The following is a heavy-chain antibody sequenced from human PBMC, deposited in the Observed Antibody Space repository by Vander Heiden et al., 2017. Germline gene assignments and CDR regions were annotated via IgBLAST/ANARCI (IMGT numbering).Heavy chain of an antibody. D-gene: IGHD2-15*01. CDR2: IWFDGRNE. J-gene: IGHJ4*02. CDR3: ARDYGNGYSSADY. CDR1: GFSFRSYG. Sequence: QVQLVESGGGVVQPGGSLRLSCAASGFSFRSYGMHWVRQAPGKGLERVALIWFDGRNEFYTDSVKGRFSISRDNFKNTLYLQMNSLTAEDTAVYYCARDYGNGYSSADYWGQGTLVTVSS. V-gene: IGHV3-33*01.